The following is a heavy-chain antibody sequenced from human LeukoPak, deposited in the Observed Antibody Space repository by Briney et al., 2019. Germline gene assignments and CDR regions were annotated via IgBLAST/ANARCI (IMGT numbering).Heavy chain of an antibody. D-gene: IGHD1-26*01. J-gene: IGHJ1*01. CDR2: ISGSGVTT. V-gene: IGHV3-23*01. CDR3: AKKVVVGATSPYSDFQD. CDR1: GFTFSSYA. Sequence: RGSPRLSCVASGFTFSSYAMSWVRQAPGKGLEWVSAISGSGVTTHYAGSVKGRFSISRDNSKNILYLQMNSLRAEDTALYYCAKKVVVGATSPYSDFQDWGQGTLVTVSS.